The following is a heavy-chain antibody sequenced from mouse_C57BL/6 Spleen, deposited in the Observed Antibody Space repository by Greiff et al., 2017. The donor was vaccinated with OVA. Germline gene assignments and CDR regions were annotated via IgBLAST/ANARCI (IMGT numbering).Heavy chain of an antibody. CDR3: ARGGHAQGFAY. CDR1: GYAFSSSW. J-gene: IGHJ3*01. Sequence: VQLQQSGPELVKPGASVKISCKASGYAFSSSWMNWVKQRPGKGLECIGRIYPGDGDTNYNGKFKGKATLTADKSSSTAYMQLSSLTSEDSAVYFCARGGHAQGFAYWGQGTLVTVSA. V-gene: IGHV1-82*01. CDR2: IYPGDGDT. D-gene: IGHD3-2*02.